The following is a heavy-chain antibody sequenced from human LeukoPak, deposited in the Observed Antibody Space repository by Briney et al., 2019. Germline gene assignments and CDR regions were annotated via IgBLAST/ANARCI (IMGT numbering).Heavy chain of an antibody. CDR1: GFTFSSYD. Sequence: GGSLRLSCAASGFTFSSYDMHWVCQATGKGLEWVSAIGTAGDTYYPGSVKGRFTISRENAKNSLYLQMNSLRAEDTAVYYCAKDCGSCYSVYPFDYWGQGTLVTVSS. V-gene: IGHV3-13*01. J-gene: IGHJ4*02. CDR2: IGTAGDT. D-gene: IGHD2-15*01. CDR3: AKDCGSCYSVYPFDY.